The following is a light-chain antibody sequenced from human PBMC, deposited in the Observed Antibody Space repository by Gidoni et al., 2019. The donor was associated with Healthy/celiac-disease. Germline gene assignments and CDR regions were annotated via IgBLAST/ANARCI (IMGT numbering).Light chain of an antibody. V-gene: IGKV3-15*01. CDR3: QQYNNWPPT. CDR2: GAS. Sequence: EIVFTQSPATLSVSPGERATLSCRASQSVSSNLAWYQQKPGQAPRLLIYGASTRATGIPARFSGSGSGTEFTLTISSLQSEDFAVYYCQQYNNWPPTFGQGTKLEIK. J-gene: IGKJ2*01. CDR1: QSVSSN.